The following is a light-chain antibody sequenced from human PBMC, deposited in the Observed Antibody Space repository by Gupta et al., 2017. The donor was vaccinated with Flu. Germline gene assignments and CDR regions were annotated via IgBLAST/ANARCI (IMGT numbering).Light chain of an antibody. J-gene: IGKJ4*01. CDR3: QQRSVWPLT. CDR1: ENIGSF. CDR2: DAS. Sequence: EIVLTQSPVTLSLSPGGTVTLSCRASENIGSFLSWFQQRPGQAPRLLIYDASKRLPDVPARFSGGGSGTDFTLTVSSLEPEDFAIYYCQQRSVWPLTFGRGTKVEMK. V-gene: IGKV3-11*01.